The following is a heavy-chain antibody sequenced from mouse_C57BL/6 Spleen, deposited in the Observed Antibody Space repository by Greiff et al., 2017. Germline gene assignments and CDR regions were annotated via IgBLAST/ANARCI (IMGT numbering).Heavy chain of an antibody. CDR3: AREEAYGNFRYFDV. CDR1: GYTFTSYW. CDR2: IHPNSGST. Sequence: QVQLQQPGAELVKPGASVKLSCKASGYTFTSYWMHWVKQRPGQGLEWIGMIHPNSGSTNYNEKFKSKATLTVDKSSSTAYMQLSSLTSEDSAVYYGAREEAYGNFRYFDVWGTGTTVTVSS. D-gene: IGHD2-1*01. J-gene: IGHJ1*03. V-gene: IGHV1-64*01.